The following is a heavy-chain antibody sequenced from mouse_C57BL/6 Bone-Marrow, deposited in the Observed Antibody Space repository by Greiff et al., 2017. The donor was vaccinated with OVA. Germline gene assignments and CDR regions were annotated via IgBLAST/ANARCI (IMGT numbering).Heavy chain of an antibody. J-gene: IGHJ4*01. D-gene: IGHD2-3*01. CDR3: ARKRGWFYAMDY. Sequence: QVQLQQPGAELVKPGASVKLSCKASGYTFTSYWMHWVKQRPGQGLEWIGMIHPNSGSTNYNEKFKSKATLTVDKSSSTAYMQLSSLTSEDSAVYYCARKRGWFYAMDYWGQGTSVTVSS. CDR2: IHPNSGST. CDR1: GYTFTSYW. V-gene: IGHV1-64*01.